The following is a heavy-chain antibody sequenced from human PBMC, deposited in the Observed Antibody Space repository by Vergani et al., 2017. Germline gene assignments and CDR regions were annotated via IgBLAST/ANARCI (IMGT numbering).Heavy chain of an antibody. CDR2: IYPGDSDT. D-gene: IGHD3-10*01. Sequence: EVQLVQSGAEVKKPGESLKISCKGSGYSFTSYWIGWVRQMPGKGLEWMGIIYPGDSDTRYSPSFQGQVTISADKSISTAYLQWSSLKASETAMYYCARGDRTRITMGRGSDAFDIWGQGTMVTVSS. J-gene: IGHJ3*02. CDR1: GYSFTSYW. V-gene: IGHV5-51*01. CDR3: ARGDRTRITMGRGSDAFDI.